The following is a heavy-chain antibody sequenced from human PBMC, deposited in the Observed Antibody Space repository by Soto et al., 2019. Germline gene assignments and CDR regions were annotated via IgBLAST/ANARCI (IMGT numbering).Heavy chain of an antibody. CDR2: IYYSGST. D-gene: IGHD3-22*01. V-gene: IGHV4-31*03. CDR1: GGSISSGGYY. CDR3: AREDDSILDY. J-gene: IGHJ4*02. Sequence: PSETLSLTCSVSGGSISSGGYYWSWIRQHPGKGLEWIGYIYYSGSTHYNPSLKSRVTISVDTSKNQFSLKLSSVTAADTAVYYCAREDDSILDYWGQGTLVTVSS.